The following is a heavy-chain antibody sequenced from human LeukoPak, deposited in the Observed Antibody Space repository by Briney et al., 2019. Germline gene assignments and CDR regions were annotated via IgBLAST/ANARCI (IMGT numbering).Heavy chain of an antibody. CDR3: ARDSGDWFDP. V-gene: IGHV4-31*03. Sequence: SETLSLTCTDSGGSISSGGYYWTWIRQHPGKGLEWIGYIYYSGSTYYSPSLKSRVNISVDTSKNQFSLKLSSVTAADTAVYYCARDSGDWFDPWGQGTLVTVSS. CDR2: IYYSGST. J-gene: IGHJ5*02. CDR1: GGSISSGGYY.